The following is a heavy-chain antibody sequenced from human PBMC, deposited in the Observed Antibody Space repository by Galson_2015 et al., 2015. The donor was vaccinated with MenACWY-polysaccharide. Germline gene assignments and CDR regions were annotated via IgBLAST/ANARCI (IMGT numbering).Heavy chain of an antibody. D-gene: IGHD5-18*01. Sequence: SLRLSCAASGFTFSKFSMHWVRQAPGKGLEWVAPISYDGDRQYYVDPVKGRFTVSRDNSKNTVYLQMDSLRTEDSAVYFCARDGYSFGYYSDLWGQGTLVTVS. V-gene: IGHV3-30*03. CDR2: ISYDGDRQ. CDR3: ARDGYSFGYYSDL. CDR1: GFTFSKFS. J-gene: IGHJ4*02.